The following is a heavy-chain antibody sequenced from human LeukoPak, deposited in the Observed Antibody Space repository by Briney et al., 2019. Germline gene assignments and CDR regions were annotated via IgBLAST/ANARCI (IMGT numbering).Heavy chain of an antibody. CDR2: INHSGST. CDR1: GGSFSGYY. V-gene: IGHV4-34*01. Sequence: SETLSLTCAVYGGSFSGYYWSWIRQPPGKGLEWIGEINHSGSTNYNPPLKSRVTISVDTSKNQFSLKLSSVTAADTAVYYCARATWIQLWLIDYWGQGTLVTVSS. D-gene: IGHD5-18*01. J-gene: IGHJ4*02. CDR3: ARATWIQLWLIDY.